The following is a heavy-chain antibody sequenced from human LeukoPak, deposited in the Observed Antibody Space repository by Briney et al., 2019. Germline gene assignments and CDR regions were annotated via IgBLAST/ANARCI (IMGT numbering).Heavy chain of an antibody. D-gene: IGHD6-13*01. CDR2: ISWNSGSI. CDR1: GFTFDDYA. Sequence: PGRSLRLSCAASGFTFDDYAMHWVRQAPGKGLEWVSCISWNSGSIGYADSVKGRFTISRDNAKNSLYLQMNSLRAEDTALYYCAKAGGGSSWFVGTNYYYYYMYVWGKGTTVTVSS. CDR3: AKAGGGSSWFVGTNYYYYYMYV. V-gene: IGHV3-9*01. J-gene: IGHJ6*03.